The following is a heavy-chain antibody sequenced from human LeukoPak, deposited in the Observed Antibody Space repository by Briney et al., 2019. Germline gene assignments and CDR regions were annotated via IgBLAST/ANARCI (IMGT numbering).Heavy chain of an antibody. CDR1: GFTFSSYE. CDR3: AKDGGYCTNGVCYAYHD. CDR2: ISSSGSTI. D-gene: IGHD2-8*01. Sequence: GGSLRLSCAASGFTFSSYEMNWVRQAPGKGLEWVSYISSSGSTIYYADSVKGRFTISRDNSKNSLYLQMNSLRAEDTALYYCAKDGGYCTNGVCYAYHDWGQGTLVTVSS. V-gene: IGHV3-48*03. J-gene: IGHJ4*02.